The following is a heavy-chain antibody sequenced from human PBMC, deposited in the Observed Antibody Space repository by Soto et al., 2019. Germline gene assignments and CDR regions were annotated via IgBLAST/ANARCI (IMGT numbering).Heavy chain of an antibody. CDR3: ARMNYYDTSGYPFDY. CDR2: IYFRGTT. CDR1: GRSPSRYY. V-gene: IGHV4-59*07. Sequence: SDPLSHTCTASGRSPSRYYWSWIRQPTGKGLEWIGYIYFRGTTNYNPSLKSRVTMSADTSKNQFSLKLNSVTAADTAVYYCARMNYYDTSGYPFDYWGQGMMVTVS. J-gene: IGHJ4*02. D-gene: IGHD3-22*01.